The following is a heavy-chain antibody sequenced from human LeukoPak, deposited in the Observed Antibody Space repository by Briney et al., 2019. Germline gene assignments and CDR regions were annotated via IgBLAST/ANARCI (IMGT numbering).Heavy chain of an antibody. Sequence: PSETLSLTCAVYGGSFSGYYWSWIRQPPGKGLEWIGEINHSGSTNYNPSLKSRVTISVDRSKNQFSLKLSSVTAADTAVYYCARAGGYDSSFRSFDIWGQGTMVTVSS. D-gene: IGHD3-22*01. J-gene: IGHJ3*02. CDR2: INHSGST. CDR1: GGSFSGYY. V-gene: IGHV4-34*01. CDR3: ARAGGYDSSFRSFDI.